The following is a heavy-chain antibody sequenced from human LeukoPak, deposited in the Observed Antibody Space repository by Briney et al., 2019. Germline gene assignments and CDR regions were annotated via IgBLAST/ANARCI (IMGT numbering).Heavy chain of an antibody. CDR1: GYTFTSYY. CDR2: INPSGGST. V-gene: IGHV1-46*03. Sequence: ASVKVSCKASGYTFTSYYMHWVRQAPGQGLEWMGIINPSGGSTSYAQKFQGRVTMTRDTSTSTVYMELSSLRSEDTAVYYCAMRSGSYRPLGYWGQGTLVTVSS. D-gene: IGHD3-10*01. J-gene: IGHJ4*02. CDR3: AMRSGSYRPLGY.